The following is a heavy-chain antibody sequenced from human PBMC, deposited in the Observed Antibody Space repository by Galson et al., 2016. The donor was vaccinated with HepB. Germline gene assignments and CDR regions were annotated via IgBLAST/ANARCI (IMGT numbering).Heavy chain of an antibody. CDR1: GFTFSSYG. V-gene: IGHV3-30*18. D-gene: IGHD5-12*01. CDR3: AKGSLISDYEIRN. CDR2: ITYDGRIK. J-gene: IGHJ4*02. Sequence: SLRLSCAASGFTFSSYGMHWVRQAPGKGLEWVAVITYDGRIKYYADSVKGRFTISRDNSKNTLFLQMNSLRAEDTAVYNCAKGSLISDYEIRNWGQGTLVTVSS.